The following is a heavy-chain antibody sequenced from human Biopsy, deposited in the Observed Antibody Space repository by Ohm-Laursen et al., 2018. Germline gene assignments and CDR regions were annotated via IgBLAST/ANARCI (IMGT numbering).Heavy chain of an antibody. CDR1: GGSISNNNYY. J-gene: IGHJ4*02. CDR2: IFYRGST. Sequence: SQTLSLTCSVSGGSISNNNYYWGWIRQPPGKGLEWIGSIFYRGSTHYKPSLKSRVNISVDTSKNQFSLKLISVTAADTAVYYCARDYDTSGYYYVYWGQGTLVTVSS. CDR3: ARDYDTSGYYYVY. V-gene: IGHV4-39*01. D-gene: IGHD3-22*01.